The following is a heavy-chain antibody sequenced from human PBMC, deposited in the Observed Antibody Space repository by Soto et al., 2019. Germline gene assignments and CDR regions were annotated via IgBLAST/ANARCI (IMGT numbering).Heavy chain of an antibody. Sequence: EVQLVESGGGLVKPGGSLRLSCAASGFTFSSYSMNWVRQAPGKGLEWVSSISTSISYKYYADSVKGRFTTSRDNAKNSLYLQINSLRAEDTAVYYCARVSPAGSGSYPPLSPIDYWGQGTLVTVSS. CDR2: ISTSISYK. CDR1: GFTFSSYS. D-gene: IGHD3-10*01. V-gene: IGHV3-21*01. CDR3: ARVSPAGSGSYPPLSPIDY. J-gene: IGHJ4*02.